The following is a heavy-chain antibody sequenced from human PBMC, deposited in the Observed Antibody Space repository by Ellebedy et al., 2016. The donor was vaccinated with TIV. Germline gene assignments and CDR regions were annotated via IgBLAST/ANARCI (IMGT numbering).Heavy chain of an antibody. CDR1: GFTFSRAV. CDR3: AKGKGSSDAFDF. CDR2: ISANGVNT. V-gene: IGHV3-23*01. J-gene: IGHJ3*01. Sequence: GESLKISXAVSGFTFSRAVMNWVRQAPGKGLEWVSSISANGVNTYDADSVKGRFTISRDNSNNTLYLQMNSLRAEDTAMYYCAKGKGSSDAFDFWGQGTMVTVSS.